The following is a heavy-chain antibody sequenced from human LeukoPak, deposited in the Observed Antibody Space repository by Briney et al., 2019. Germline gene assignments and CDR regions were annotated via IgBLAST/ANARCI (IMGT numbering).Heavy chain of an antibody. CDR1: GGTFSSYA. V-gene: IGHV1-69*13. Sequence: GASVKVSCKASGGTFSSYAISWVRQAPGQGLEWMGEIIPIFGTANYAQKFQGRVTITADESTSTAYMELSSLRSEDTAVYYCARVGRGYDILTGYDYYFDYWGQGTLVTVSS. CDR2: IIPIFGTA. CDR3: ARVGRGYDILTGYDYYFDY. J-gene: IGHJ4*02. D-gene: IGHD3-9*01.